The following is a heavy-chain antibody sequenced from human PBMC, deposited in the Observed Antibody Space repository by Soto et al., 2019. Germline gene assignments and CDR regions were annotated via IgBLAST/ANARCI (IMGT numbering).Heavy chain of an antibody. CDR3: ARGYPEDIVVVPAARDHYYYGMDV. D-gene: IGHD2-2*01. CDR1: GGTFSSYT. CDR2: IIPILGIA. Sequence: ASVKVSCKASGGTFSSYTISWVRQAPGQGLEWMGRIIPILGIANYAQKFQGRVTITADKSTSTAYMELSSLRSEDTAVYYCARGYPEDIVVVPAARDHYYYGMDVWGQGTTVTVSS. J-gene: IGHJ6*02. V-gene: IGHV1-69*02.